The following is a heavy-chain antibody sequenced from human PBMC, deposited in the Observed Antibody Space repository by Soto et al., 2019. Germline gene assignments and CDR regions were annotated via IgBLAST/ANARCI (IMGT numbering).Heavy chain of an antibody. CDR3: ARDXRVXXMVRGHAFDI. V-gene: IGHV4-31*03. Sequence: QVQLQESGPGLVKPSQTLSLTCTVSGGSISSGGYYWSWIRQHPGKGLEWIGYIYYSGSTYYNPSLKSRVTISVDTSKNQFSLKLSSVTAADTAVXYCARDXRVXXMVRGHAFDIWGQGTMVTVSS. CDR1: GGSISSGGYY. J-gene: IGHJ3*02. D-gene: IGHD3-10*01. CDR2: IYYSGST.